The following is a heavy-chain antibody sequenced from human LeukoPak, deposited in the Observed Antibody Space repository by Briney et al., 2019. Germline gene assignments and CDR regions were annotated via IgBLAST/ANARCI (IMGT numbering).Heavy chain of an antibody. D-gene: IGHD2-15*01. V-gene: IGHV4-38-2*02. CDR2: IYHSGST. Sequence: SETLSLTCSVSGYSISSGYYWGWIRQPPGKGLEWIGSIYHSGSTYYNTSLKSRVTISVDTSKNQFSLKLSSVTAADTAVYYCARDSHGYCGGGSCYSGGWFDPWGQGTLVTVSS. CDR1: GYSISSGYY. J-gene: IGHJ5*02. CDR3: ARDSHGYCGGGSCYSGGWFDP.